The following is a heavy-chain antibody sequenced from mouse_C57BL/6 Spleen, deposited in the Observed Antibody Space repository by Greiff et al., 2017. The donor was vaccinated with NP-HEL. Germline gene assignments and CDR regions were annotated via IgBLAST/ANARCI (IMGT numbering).Heavy chain of an antibody. CDR2: IDPETGGT. Sequence: QVQLQQSGAELVRPGASVTLSCKASGYTFTDSEMHWVKQPPVHGLDWIGAIDPETGGTAYNQKFKGKAILTADKSSSTAYMELRSLTSEDSAVYYGTRDYGSSYEAWFAYWGQGTLVTVSA. V-gene: IGHV1-15*01. CDR1: GYTFTDSE. J-gene: IGHJ3*01. CDR3: TRDYGSSYEAWFAY. D-gene: IGHD1-1*01.